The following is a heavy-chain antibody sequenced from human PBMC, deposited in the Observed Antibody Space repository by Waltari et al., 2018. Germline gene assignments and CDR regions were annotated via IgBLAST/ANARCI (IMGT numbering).Heavy chain of an antibody. CDR2: IYHSGST. Sequence: QVQLQESGPGLVKPSETLSLTCTVSGYSISSGYYWGWIRQPPGKGLEWIGSIYHSGSTYHTPSLKSRVTISVDTSKNQFSLKLSSVTAADTAVYYCARVGVRARIAAAGTLDYWGQGTLVTVSS. V-gene: IGHV4-38-2*02. CDR1: GYSISSGYY. CDR3: ARVGVRARIAAAGTLDY. D-gene: IGHD6-13*01. J-gene: IGHJ4*02.